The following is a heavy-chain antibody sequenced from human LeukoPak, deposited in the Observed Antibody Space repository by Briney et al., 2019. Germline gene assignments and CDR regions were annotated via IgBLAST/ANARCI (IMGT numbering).Heavy chain of an antibody. J-gene: IGHJ2*01. Sequence: SQTLSLTCTVSGGSISSGGYYWSWIRQHPGKGLEWIGYIYYSGSTDYSPSLKSRVIISVDTSKNQFSLKLSSVTAADTAVYYCSRVGVSYWYFDLWGRGTLVTVSS. D-gene: IGHD2-8*02. CDR3: SRVGVSYWYFDL. CDR2: IYYSGST. V-gene: IGHV4-31*03. CDR1: GGSISSGGYY.